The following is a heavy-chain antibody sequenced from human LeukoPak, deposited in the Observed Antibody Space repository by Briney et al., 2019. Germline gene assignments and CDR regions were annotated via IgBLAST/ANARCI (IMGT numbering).Heavy chain of an antibody. V-gene: IGHV3-23*01. CDR2: TSGRNDRT. J-gene: IGHJ4*02. CDR1: GFTFSNYA. Sequence: GGSLRLSCAASGFTFSNYAMSWVRQAPGKGLEWVSATSGRNDRTNYADSVMGRFTISRDNSKNTLYLQMISLRVEDTAVYYCGKVRGHYDSTGPVDYGGQGTLVTVSS. D-gene: IGHD3-22*01. CDR3: GKVRGHYDSTGPVDY.